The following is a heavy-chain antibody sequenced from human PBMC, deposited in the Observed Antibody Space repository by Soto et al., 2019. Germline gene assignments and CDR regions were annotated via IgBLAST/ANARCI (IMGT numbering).Heavy chain of an antibody. CDR3: ARDHFGDYDSSGPLYYYYGMDV. J-gene: IGHJ6*02. Sequence: GESLKISCKGSGYSFTSYWIGWVRQMPGKGLEWMGIIYPGDSDTRYSPSFQGQVTISADTSTSTAYMELRSLRSDDTAVYYCARDHFGDYDSSGPLYYYYGMDVWGQGTTVTVSS. CDR1: GYSFTSYW. V-gene: IGHV5-51*01. CDR2: IYPGDSDT. D-gene: IGHD3-22*01.